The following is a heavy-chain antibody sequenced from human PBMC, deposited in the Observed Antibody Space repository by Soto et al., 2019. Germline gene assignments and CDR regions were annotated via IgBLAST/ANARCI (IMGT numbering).Heavy chain of an antibody. J-gene: IGHJ6*02. CDR2: INPKNGDT. D-gene: IGHD2-15*01. V-gene: IGHV1-2*02. CDR1: GYTFIGFS. CDR3: SKGRWTVGHCSGGSCYDGMDV. Sequence: ASVKVSCKASGYTFIGFSLHWVRQAPGQGLEWMGWINPKNGDTNYAQKFQGRVTMTRDTSINTVYMELNSLKSDDTAVYFCSKGRWTVGHCSGGSCYDGMDVWGQGTTVTVSS.